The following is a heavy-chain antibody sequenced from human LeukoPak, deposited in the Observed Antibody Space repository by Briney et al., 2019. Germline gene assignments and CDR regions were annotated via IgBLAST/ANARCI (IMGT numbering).Heavy chain of an antibody. CDR3: AREGSIAARPPWATYYYYMDV. V-gene: IGHV1-8*03. D-gene: IGHD6-6*01. CDR1: GYTFTSYD. CDR2: MNPNSGNT. Sequence: ASVKVSCKASGYTFTSYDINWVRQATGQGLEWMGWMNPNSGNTGYAQKFQGRVTITRNTSISTAYMELSSLRSEDTAVYYCAREGSIAARPPWATYYYYMDVWGKGTTVTVSS. J-gene: IGHJ6*03.